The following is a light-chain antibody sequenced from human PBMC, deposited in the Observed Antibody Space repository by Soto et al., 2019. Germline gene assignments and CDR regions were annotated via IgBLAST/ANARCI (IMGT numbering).Light chain of an antibody. V-gene: IGLV2-14*01. CDR3: SSYSTTSTPHVL. Sequence: QSVLTQPASVSGSPGQSITISCTGTPSDIGRYNYVSWYQQFPGKVPKLLIYEVTYRPSGVSARFSGSKSGSTASLTISGRQAEDEADYYCSSYSTTSTPHVLFGGGTKVTVL. CDR2: EVT. J-gene: IGLJ2*01. CDR1: PSDIGRYNY.